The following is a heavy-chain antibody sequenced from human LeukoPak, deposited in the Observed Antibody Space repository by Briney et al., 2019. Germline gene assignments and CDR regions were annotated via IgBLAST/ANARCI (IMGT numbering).Heavy chain of an antibody. J-gene: IGHJ6*02. CDR2: MNPKSGNS. CDR3: ARSIILVRGNIIGGREGGMDV. Sequence: ASVNVSCKDSGNTFSGYDINWVRQASGQGPEWIGWMNPKSGNSNSAQKFRGSVTMTWDTSISTAYMELSSLTPEDTAVYYCARSIILVRGNIIGGREGGMDVWGQGTTVTVSS. V-gene: IGHV1-8*01. CDR1: GNTFSGYD. D-gene: IGHD3-10*01.